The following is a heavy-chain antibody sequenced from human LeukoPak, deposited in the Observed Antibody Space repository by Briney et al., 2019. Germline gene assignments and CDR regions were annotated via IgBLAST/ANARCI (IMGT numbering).Heavy chain of an antibody. CDR2: FDPEDGET. Sequence: GASVKVSCKVSGYTLTELSMHWVRQAPGKGLEWMGGFDPEDGETIYAQKFQGRVTMTEDTSTDTAYMELSTLRSEDTAVYYCATLSDYDILTGYHLWSQGTLVTVSS. V-gene: IGHV1-24*01. CDR3: ATLSDYDILTGYHL. CDR1: GYTLTELS. D-gene: IGHD3-9*01. J-gene: IGHJ4*02.